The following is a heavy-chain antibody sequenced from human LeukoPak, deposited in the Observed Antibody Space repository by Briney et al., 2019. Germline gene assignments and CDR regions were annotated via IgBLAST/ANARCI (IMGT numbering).Heavy chain of an antibody. V-gene: IGHV5-51*01. J-gene: IGHJ4*02. D-gene: IGHD4-17*01. CDR3: ARVRSTTVSPFDY. CDR2: IYPGDSDT. Sequence: GESLKISCKGSGYSLASYWLDWVREMPGKRLEWIGFIYPGDSDTRYSPSFQGQVTMLVDKSISTAYLQWSSLKASDTAMFYCARVRSTTVSPFDYWGQWTLVTVSS. CDR1: GYSLASYW.